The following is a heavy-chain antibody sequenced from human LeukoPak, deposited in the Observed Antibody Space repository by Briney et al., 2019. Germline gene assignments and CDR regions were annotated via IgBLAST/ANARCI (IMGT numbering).Heavy chain of an antibody. CDR1: GFTFNSSW. Sequence: HSGGSLRLSCAASGFTFNSSWMSWARQPPGKWLEWVANIKQDGSEKYYVDSVKGRFTISRDNAKNSLYLQMNSLRAEDTAVYYCARDDPTLFWSGSPFYWGQGTLVTVSS. CDR3: ARDDPTLFWSGSPFY. J-gene: IGHJ4*02. CDR2: IKQDGSEK. D-gene: IGHD3-3*01. V-gene: IGHV3-7*01.